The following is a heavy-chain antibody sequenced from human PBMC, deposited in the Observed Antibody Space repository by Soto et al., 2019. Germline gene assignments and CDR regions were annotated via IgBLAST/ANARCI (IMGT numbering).Heavy chain of an antibody. CDR2: IYYSGST. Sequence: SETLSLTCTVSGGSISSYYWSWIRQPPGKGLEWIGYIYYSGSTNYNPSLKSRVTISVDTSKNQFSLKLSSVTAADTAVYYCARDFESMAFDIWGQGTMVTVSS. CDR1: GGSISSYY. V-gene: IGHV4-59*01. D-gene: IGHD3-9*01. CDR3: ARDFESMAFDI. J-gene: IGHJ3*02.